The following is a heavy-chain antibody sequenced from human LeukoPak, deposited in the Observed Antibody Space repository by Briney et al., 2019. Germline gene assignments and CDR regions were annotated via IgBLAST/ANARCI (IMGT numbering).Heavy chain of an antibody. CDR2: IYSGGST. V-gene: IGHV3-53*01. D-gene: IGHD5-18*01. Sequence: GSLRLSCAASGFTFSSYAMSWVRQAPGKGLEWVSVIYSGGSTYYADSVKGRFTISRDNSKNTLYLQMNSLRAEDTAVYYCARSDTAMETGMDVWGQGTTVTVSS. CDR1: GFTFSSYA. J-gene: IGHJ6*02. CDR3: ARSDTAMETGMDV.